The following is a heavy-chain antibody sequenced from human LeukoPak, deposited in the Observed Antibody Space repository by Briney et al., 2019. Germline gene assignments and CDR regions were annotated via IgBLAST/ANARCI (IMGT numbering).Heavy chain of an antibody. Sequence: SETLSLTCTVSGGSISSYYWSWIRQPPGKGLEWIGYIYHSGSTNYNPSLKSRVTISVDTSKNQFSLKLSSVTAADTAVYYCARGPYCSSTSCYRAIRWFDPWGQGTLVTVSS. CDR3: ARGPYCSSTSCYRAIRWFDP. V-gene: IGHV4-59*01. CDR2: IYHSGST. CDR1: GGSISSYY. D-gene: IGHD2-2*02. J-gene: IGHJ5*02.